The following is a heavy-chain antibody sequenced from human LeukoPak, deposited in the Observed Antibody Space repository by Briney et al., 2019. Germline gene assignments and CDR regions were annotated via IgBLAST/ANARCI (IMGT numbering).Heavy chain of an antibody. Sequence: PGGYLTLSCAASGFTFYNYAMSWVRQPPGKGLEWISGISGSGGSTFYAASVKGRFTISRDDSKLYLQMNSLRAEDTAVYYCAKRGVQQWLVDWYFDYWGQGTLVTVSS. CDR3: AKRGVQQWLVDWYFDY. CDR1: GFTFYNYA. D-gene: IGHD6-19*01. J-gene: IGHJ4*02. CDR2: ISGSGGST. V-gene: IGHV3-23*01.